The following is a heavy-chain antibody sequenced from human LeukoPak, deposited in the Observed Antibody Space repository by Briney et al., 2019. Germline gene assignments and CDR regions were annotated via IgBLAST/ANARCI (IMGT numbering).Heavy chain of an antibody. V-gene: IGHV3-23*01. CDR2: ISGSGGST. D-gene: IGHD2-2*01. Sequence: PGGSLRLSCAASGFTFSSYAMSWVRQAPGKGLEWVSAISGSGGSTYYADSVKGRFTISRDNSKNTLYLQMNSLRAEDTAVYYCAKQTVDCSSTSCFELDWFDPWGQGTLVTVSS. CDR3: AKQTVDCSSTSCFELDWFDP. J-gene: IGHJ5*02. CDR1: GFTFSSYA.